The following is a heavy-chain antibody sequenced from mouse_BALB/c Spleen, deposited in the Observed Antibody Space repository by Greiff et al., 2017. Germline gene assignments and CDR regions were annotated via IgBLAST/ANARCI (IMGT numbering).Heavy chain of an antibody. CDR3: ARGDYYGSSSWFAY. Sequence: VMLVESGPGLVEPSQSLSITCTVSGFSLTSYGVHWVRQPPGKGLEWLGVIWAGGSTNYNSALMSRLSISKDDSKSQVFLKMNSLQTDDTAMYYCARGDYYGSSSWFAYWGQGTLVTVSA. J-gene: IGHJ3*01. D-gene: IGHD1-1*01. CDR2: IWAGGST. CDR1: GFSLTSYG. V-gene: IGHV2-9*02.